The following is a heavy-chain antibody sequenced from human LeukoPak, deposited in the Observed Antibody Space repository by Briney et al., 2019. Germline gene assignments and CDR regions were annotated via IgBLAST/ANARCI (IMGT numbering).Heavy chain of an antibody. CDR3: ARDRITGYCSGGSCYGDAFDI. CDR1: GYTFTSYD. V-gene: IGHV1-69*04. CDR2: IIPILGIA. D-gene: IGHD2-15*01. J-gene: IGHJ3*02. Sequence: SVKVSCKASGYTFTSYDINWVRQAPGQGLEWMGRIIPILGIANYAQKFQGRVTITADKSTSTAYMELSSLRSEDTAVYYCARDRITGYCSGGSCYGDAFDIWGQGTMVTVSS.